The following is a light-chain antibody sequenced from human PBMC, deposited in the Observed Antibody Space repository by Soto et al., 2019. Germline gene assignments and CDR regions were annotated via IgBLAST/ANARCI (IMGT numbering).Light chain of an antibody. Sequence: DVVMTQSPLSLPVTLGQPASISCRSSQSLVHSNGNTYLNWFQQRPGQSPKRLLYKVSILDSGVPDRFSGSGSGTDFTLTISRVEADDLAVYYCMQGTHWPRTFGQGTKVEIK. V-gene: IGKV2-30*02. J-gene: IGKJ1*01. CDR1: QSLVHSNGNTY. CDR3: MQGTHWPRT. CDR2: KVS.